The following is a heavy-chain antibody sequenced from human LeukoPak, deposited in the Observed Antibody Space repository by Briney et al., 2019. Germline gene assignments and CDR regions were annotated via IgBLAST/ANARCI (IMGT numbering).Heavy chain of an antibody. CDR3: AREEVGVVTTVYYYMDV. J-gene: IGHJ6*03. CDR1: GFTFSSYE. V-gene: IGHV3-48*03. Sequence: GGSLRLSCAASGFTFSSYEMNWVRQAPGKGLEWVSYISSSGSTIYYADSVKGRFTISRDNAKNSLFLQMNSLRAEDTAVYYCAREEVGVVTTVYYYMDVWGKGTTVTISS. CDR2: ISSSGSTI. D-gene: IGHD4-17*01.